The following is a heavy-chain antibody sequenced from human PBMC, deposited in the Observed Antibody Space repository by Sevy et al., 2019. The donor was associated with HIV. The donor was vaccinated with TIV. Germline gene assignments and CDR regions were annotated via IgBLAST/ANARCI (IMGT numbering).Heavy chain of an antibody. CDR3: ATCSSGDSYYYGMDV. V-gene: IGHV3-53*01. J-gene: IGHJ6*02. CDR1: GFSVSTNY. Sequence: GGSRRLSCAASGFSVSTNYMTWVRQAPGKGLEWVSVVYSGGRTEYADSVKGRFTIFRDISKNALFLELSSLTAEDTAVYYCATCSSGDSYYYGMDVWGQGTTVTVSS. D-gene: IGHD4-17*01. CDR2: VYSGGRT.